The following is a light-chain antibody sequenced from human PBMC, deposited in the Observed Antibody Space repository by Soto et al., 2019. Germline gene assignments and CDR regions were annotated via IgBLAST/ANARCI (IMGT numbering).Light chain of an antibody. CDR2: AAS. Sequence: DIQMTQSPSSVSASVGDRFTITCRASQGISNWLVWYQQKPGKAPKLLIYAASSLESGVPSRFSGSGSGTEFILTISSLQPDDFASYCCQHYGGMWTFGQGTKVDIK. CDR1: QGISNW. J-gene: IGKJ1*01. V-gene: IGKV1-12*01. CDR3: QHYGGMWT.